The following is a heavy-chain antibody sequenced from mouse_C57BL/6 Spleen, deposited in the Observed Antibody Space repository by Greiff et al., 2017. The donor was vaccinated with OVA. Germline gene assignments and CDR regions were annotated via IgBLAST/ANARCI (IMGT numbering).Heavy chain of an antibody. V-gene: IGHV5-9*01. CDR2: ISGGGGNT. CDR3: ARHPIYDGQVWYFDV. CDR1: GFTFSRYT. D-gene: IGHD2-3*01. J-gene: IGHJ1*03. Sequence: DVQLVESGGGLVKPGGSLKLSCAASGFTFSRYTMSWVRQTPEKRLEWVATISGGGGNTYYPDSVKGRFTISRDNAKNTLYLQMSSLRSDDTALYYCARHPIYDGQVWYFDVWGTGTTVTVSS.